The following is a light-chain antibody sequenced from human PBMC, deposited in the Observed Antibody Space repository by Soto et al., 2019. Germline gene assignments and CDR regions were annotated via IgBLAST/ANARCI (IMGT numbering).Light chain of an antibody. V-gene: IGKV1-27*01. CDR1: QDISDY. CDR3: QRYGGPPNT. Sequence: DIQMTQSPASLSASIGDRVTITCRASQDISDYLAWYQQKPGQVPNLLIYAASTLQSGIPSRCSGSRSETEFTLTISCLQSEDVASYYCQRYGGPPNTFGPGTKVDIK. J-gene: IGKJ3*01. CDR2: AAS.